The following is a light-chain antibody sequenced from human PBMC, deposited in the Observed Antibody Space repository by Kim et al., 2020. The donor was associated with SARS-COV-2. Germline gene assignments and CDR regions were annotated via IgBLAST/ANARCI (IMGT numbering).Light chain of an antibody. CDR1: QRINNH. J-gene: IGKJ4*01. CDR3: QLYSTSPLT. V-gene: IGKV1-16*01. CDR2: AAS. Sequence: DIQMTQSASSLSASVGYRVTFTCRASQRINNHLAWFQQKSGKAPKSLIYAASTLQGGVPSRFSGSGFGTDFTLTISSLQSEDFATFSCQLYSTSPLTFGGGTKVDIK.